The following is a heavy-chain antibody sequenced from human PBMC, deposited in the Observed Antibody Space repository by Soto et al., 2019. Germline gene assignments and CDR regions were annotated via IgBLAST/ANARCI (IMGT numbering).Heavy chain of an antibody. V-gene: IGHV1-69*06. J-gene: IGHJ4*02. CDR2: IIPIFGTA. D-gene: IGHD4-17*01. CDR1: GGTFSSYS. CDR3: ARESYGGNSDYFDY. Sequence: ASVKVSCKASGGTFSSYSISWVRQAPGQGLEWMGGIIPIFGTANYAQKFQGRVTITADKSTSTAYMELSSLRSEDTAVYYCARESYGGNSDYFDYWGQGTLVTVSS.